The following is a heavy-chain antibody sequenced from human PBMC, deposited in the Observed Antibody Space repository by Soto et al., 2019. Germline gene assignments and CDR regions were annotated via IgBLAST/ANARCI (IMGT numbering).Heavy chain of an antibody. CDR2: ISSSSSYI. V-gene: IGHV3-21*01. Sequence: GGSLRLSCAASRFTFSSYSMNWVRQAPGKGLEWVSSISSSSSYIYYADSVKGRFTISRDNAKNSLYLQMNSLRAEDTAVYYCARPGDYDFWSGYLWGQGTLVTVSS. J-gene: IGHJ4*02. D-gene: IGHD3-3*01. CDR3: ARPGDYDFWSGYL. CDR1: RFTFSSYS.